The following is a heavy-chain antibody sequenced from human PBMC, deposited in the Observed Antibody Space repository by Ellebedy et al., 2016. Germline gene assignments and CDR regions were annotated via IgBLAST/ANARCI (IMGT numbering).Heavy chain of an antibody. D-gene: IGHD5-24*01. J-gene: IGHJ4*02. CDR2: IYYSGST. V-gene: IGHV4-59*01. CDR3: ARAQMATAPLDY. Sequence: SETLSLTXTVSGGSISSYYWSWIRQPPGKGLEWIGYIYYSGSTNYNPSLKSRVTISVDTSKNQFSLKLSSVTAADTAVYYCARAQMATAPLDYWGQGTLVTVSS. CDR1: GGSISSYY.